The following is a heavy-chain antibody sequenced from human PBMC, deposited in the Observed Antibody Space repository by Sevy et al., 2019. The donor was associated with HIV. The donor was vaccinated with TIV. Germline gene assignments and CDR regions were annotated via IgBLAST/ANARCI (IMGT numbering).Heavy chain of an antibody. J-gene: IGHJ5*02. CDR1: GGSVSSDNYY. CDR2: IYHLGST. D-gene: IGHD2-8*01. Sequence: SETLSLTCAVSGGSVSSDNYYWTWIRQHTGKGLEWIGYIYHLGSTSSNPSLKSRVTISVDTSKNQFSLKLRSVTAADTAVYFCAREAGYCSNGVCYTGWFDPWGQGTLVTVSS. V-gene: IGHV4-31*11. CDR3: AREAGYCSNGVCYTGWFDP.